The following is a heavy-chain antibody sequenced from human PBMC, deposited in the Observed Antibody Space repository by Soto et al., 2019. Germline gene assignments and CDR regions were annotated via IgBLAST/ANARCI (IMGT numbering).Heavy chain of an antibody. CDR3: SRFIMVGGWCDPNYCHGMDV. CDR2: ISGYNGNT. J-gene: IGHJ6*02. D-gene: IGHD6-19*01. CDR1: GYTFSNYG. V-gene: IGHV1-18*01. Sequence: QVQLVQSGAEVKKPGASVTVSCKTSGYTFSNYGINWVRQAPGQGLEWMGWISGYNGNTNYAQTVQGRVNMTTYTSTGTVYMELRSLKSDDTAIYYCSRFIMVGGWCDPNYCHGMDVWGQGTTVTVSS.